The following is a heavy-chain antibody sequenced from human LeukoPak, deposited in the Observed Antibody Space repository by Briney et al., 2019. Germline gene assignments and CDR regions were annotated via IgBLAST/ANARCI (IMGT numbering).Heavy chain of an antibody. J-gene: IGHJ4*02. CDR1: GFTFSTYG. V-gene: IGHV3-30*18. Sequence: GGSLRLSCPASGFTFSTYGMHWVRQARGKGLEWVAVISYDGTNKYYTDSVKGRFTISRDNSKNTLYLQMNSLRPEDTAVYYCAKDSLAGYLRGYFDDWGQGTQVTVSS. D-gene: IGHD3-9*01. CDR3: AKDSLAGYLRGYFDD. CDR2: ISYDGTNK.